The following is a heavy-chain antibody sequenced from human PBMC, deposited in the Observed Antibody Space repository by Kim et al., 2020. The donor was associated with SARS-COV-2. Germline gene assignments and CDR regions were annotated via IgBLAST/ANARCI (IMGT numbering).Heavy chain of an antibody. J-gene: IGHJ1*01. Sequence: GGSLRLSCAASGFTFSSYAMHWVRQAPGKGLEWVAVISYDGSNKYYADSVKGRFTISRDNSKNTLYLQMNSLRAEDTAVYYCARDSSSWYPHRDFQHWGQGTLVTVSS. D-gene: IGHD6-13*01. CDR2: ISYDGSNK. CDR3: ARDSSSWYPHRDFQH. V-gene: IGHV3-30*04. CDR1: GFTFSSYA.